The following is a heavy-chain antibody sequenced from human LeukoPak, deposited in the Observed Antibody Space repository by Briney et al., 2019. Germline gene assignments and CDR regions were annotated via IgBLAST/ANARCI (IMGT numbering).Heavy chain of an antibody. CDR1: GGTFSSYA. D-gene: IGHD5-18*01. V-gene: IGHV1-69*01. CDR3: ARGSDTAAPWYYYMDV. Sequence: ASVKVSCKASGGTFSSYAISWVRQAPGQGLEWMGGIIPIFGTANYAQKFQGRVTITADESTSTAYMELSSLRSEDTAVYYCARGSDTAAPWYYYMDVWGKGTTVTVSS. J-gene: IGHJ6*03. CDR2: IIPIFGTA.